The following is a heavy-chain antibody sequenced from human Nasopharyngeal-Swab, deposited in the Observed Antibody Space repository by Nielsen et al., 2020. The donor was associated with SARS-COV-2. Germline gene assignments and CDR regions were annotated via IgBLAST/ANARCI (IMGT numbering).Heavy chain of an antibody. V-gene: IGHV3-23*01. CDR2: ISGSGGST. CDR3: ARDNHGDNWNDGWFDP. J-gene: IGHJ5*02. CDR1: GFTFSSYA. Sequence: GESLKISCAASGFTFSSYAMSWVRQAPGKGLEWVSAISGSGGSTYYADSVKGRFTISRDNSKNTLYLQMNSLRAEDTAVYYCARDNHGDNWNDGWFDPWGQGTLVTVSS. D-gene: IGHD1-20*01.